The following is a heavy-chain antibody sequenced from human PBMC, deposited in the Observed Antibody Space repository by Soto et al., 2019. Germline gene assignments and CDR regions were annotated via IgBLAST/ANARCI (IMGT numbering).Heavy chain of an antibody. CDR2: IKQDGSEK. CDR1: GFTFRNYG. J-gene: IGHJ4*02. D-gene: IGHD2-2*02. V-gene: IGHV3-7*03. Sequence: GGSLRLSCAASGFTFRNYGMSWVRQAPGKGLEWVANIKQDGSEKYYVDSVKGRFSISRDNAKNSLFLQLNSLRAEDTAVYSCARSPFCSSSGCYIGDYWGQGALVTVSS. CDR3: ARSPFCSSSGCYIGDY.